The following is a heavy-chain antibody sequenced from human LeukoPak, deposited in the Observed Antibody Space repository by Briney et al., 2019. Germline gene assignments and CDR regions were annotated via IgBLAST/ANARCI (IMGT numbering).Heavy chain of an antibody. J-gene: IGHJ5*02. Sequence: ASVKVSCKASGYTFTSYAISWVRKAPGQGLEWMGWISAYNGNTNYAQKLQGRVTMTTDTSTSTAYMELRSLRSDDTAVYYCARDPPYSSGRNNWFDPWGQGTLVTVSS. D-gene: IGHD6-19*01. V-gene: IGHV1-18*01. CDR2: ISAYNGNT. CDR1: GYTFTSYA. CDR3: ARDPPYSSGRNNWFDP.